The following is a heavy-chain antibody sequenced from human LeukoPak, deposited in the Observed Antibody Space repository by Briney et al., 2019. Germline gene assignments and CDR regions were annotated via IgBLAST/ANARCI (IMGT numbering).Heavy chain of an antibody. CDR1: GFTLSSYE. J-gene: IGHJ3*02. CDR3: AREGALTVTKDAFDI. Sequence: GGSLRLSCAASGFTLSSYEMNWVRQAPGKGLEWVSYISSSGTTIYYADSVKGRFTISRDNAKNSLYLQMNSQRAEDTAVYYCAREGALTVTKDAFDIWGQGTMVTVSS. CDR2: ISSSGTTI. D-gene: IGHD4-17*01. V-gene: IGHV3-48*03.